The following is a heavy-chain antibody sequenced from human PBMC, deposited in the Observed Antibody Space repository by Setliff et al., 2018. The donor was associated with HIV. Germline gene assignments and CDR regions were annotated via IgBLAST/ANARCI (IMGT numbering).Heavy chain of an antibody. CDR1: GASINSGSYY. CDR3: ARGTFSGPDY. CDR2: IYYSGST. D-gene: IGHD1-26*01. V-gene: IGHV4-31*03. Sequence: SETLSLTCSVSGASINSGSYYWTWIRQHPGKGLEWIGYIYYSGSTYYNPSLKSRLAMSLDTSSNQFSLKLNSVTAADTAVYYCARGTFSGPDYWGQGTLVTVSS. J-gene: IGHJ4*02.